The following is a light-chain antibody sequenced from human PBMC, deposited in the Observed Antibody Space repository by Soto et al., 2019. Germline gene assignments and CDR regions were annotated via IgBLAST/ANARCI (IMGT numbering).Light chain of an antibody. CDR2: EVS. Sequence: DGVVTQTPLSLPVTLGQAASISCRSSQGLVHSDGNTYLSGFHQRPCDSPRRLIHEVSNRDSRVTXXXXXSGSXXDFTLKISRVXAXDVGVYYCMQGTHCPPITSGQGTRPETK. V-gene: IGKV2-30*02. CDR1: QGLVHSDGNTY. J-gene: IGKJ5*01. CDR3: MQGTHCPPIT.